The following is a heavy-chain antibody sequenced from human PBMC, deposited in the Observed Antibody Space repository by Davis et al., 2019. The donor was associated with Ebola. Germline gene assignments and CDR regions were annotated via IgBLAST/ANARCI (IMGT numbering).Heavy chain of an antibody. J-gene: IGHJ3*02. D-gene: IGHD3-3*01. CDR2: IIPIFGTA. Sequence: SVKVSCKASGYTFTSYYMHWVRQAPGQGLEWMGGIIPIFGTANYAQKFQGRVTITADESTSTAYMELSSLRSEDTAAYYCARDHRRIYDFWSGQPDAFDIWGQGTMVTVSS. CDR3: ARDHRRIYDFWSGQPDAFDI. CDR1: GYTFTSYY. V-gene: IGHV1-69*13.